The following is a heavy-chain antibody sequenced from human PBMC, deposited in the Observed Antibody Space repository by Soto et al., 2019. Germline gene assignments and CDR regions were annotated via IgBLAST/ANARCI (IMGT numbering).Heavy chain of an antibody. Sequence: QVQLVQSGAEVKKPGSSVKVSCKASGGTFSSYAITWVRQAPGQGLEWMGGIIPIFGTANYAQKFQGRVTITADKSTSIAYMELSSLRSEDTAVYYCARGGYYGSGSYLGFFYWGQGTLVTVSS. D-gene: IGHD3-10*01. CDR1: GGTFSSYA. V-gene: IGHV1-69*06. CDR3: ARGGYYGSGSYLGFFY. J-gene: IGHJ4*02. CDR2: IIPIFGTA.